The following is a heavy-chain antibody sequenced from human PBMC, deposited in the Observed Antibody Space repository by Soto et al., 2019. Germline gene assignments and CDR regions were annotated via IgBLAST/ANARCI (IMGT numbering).Heavy chain of an antibody. J-gene: IGHJ4*02. CDR1: DGSISSRSSY. D-gene: IGHD3-3*01. CDR2: INYSGST. V-gene: IGHV4-39*01. CDR3: AKTGFWSDYRVADY. Sequence: QLQLQESGPGLVKPSQTLSLTCTVSDGSISSRSSYWGWIPQPPGKGLEWIGSINYSGSTYYNPSLKSRITLSVDTSKNQFSLKLTSVTAADTAVYFCAKTGFWSDYRVADYWGQGTLVTVSS.